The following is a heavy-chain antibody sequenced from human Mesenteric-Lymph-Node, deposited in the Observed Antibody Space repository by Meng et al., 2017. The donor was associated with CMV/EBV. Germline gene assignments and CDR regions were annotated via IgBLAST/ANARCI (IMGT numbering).Heavy chain of an antibody. V-gene: IGHV3-66*01. CDR1: GFTFSSYW. J-gene: IGHJ6*02. Sequence: GGSLRLSCVASGFTFSSYWMHWVRQAPGMGLEWVSVIYTGGTTYYADFVKGRFTISRDDSKSTLFLQMNSLRAGDTAVYYCARDRYGMDVWGQGTTVTVSS. CDR3: ARDRYGMDV. CDR2: IYTGGTT.